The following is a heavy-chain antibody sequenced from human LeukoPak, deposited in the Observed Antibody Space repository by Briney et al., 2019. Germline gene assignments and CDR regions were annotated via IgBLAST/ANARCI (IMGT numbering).Heavy chain of an antibody. V-gene: IGHV4-39*01. CDR3: ARHPQRSLGVTTSGPYYYGMDV. D-gene: IGHD2-21*02. CDR2: IYYSGST. CDR1: GGSISTSGYY. J-gene: IGHJ6*02. Sequence: SETLSLSCTVSGGSISTSGYYWGWIRQPPGKGLEWIGGIYYSGSTYYNPSLKSRVTISVDTSKNQFSLRLSSVAAADAAVFYCARHPQRSLGVTTSGPYYYGMDVWGQGTTVTVSS.